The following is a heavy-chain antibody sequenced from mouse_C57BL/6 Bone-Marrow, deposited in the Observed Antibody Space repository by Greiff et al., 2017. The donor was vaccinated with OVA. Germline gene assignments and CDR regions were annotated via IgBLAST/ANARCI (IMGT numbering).Heavy chain of an antibody. CDR1: GFTFSNYW. J-gene: IGHJ1*03. CDR2: IRLKSDNYAT. Sequence: EVKLMESGGGLVQPGGSMKLSCVASGFTFSNYWMNWVRRSPEKGLEWVAQIRLKSDNYATHYAESVKGRFTISRDDSKSSVYLQMNNLRAEDTGIYYCTGYYYGSSLWYFDVWGTGTTVTVSS. V-gene: IGHV6-3*01. D-gene: IGHD1-1*01. CDR3: TGYYYGSSLWYFDV.